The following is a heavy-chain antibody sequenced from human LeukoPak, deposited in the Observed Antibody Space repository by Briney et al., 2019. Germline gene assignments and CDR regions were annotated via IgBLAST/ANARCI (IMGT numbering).Heavy chain of an antibody. CDR2: INPNSGGT. CDR3: ARVRIGQQLDKYYYYAMDV. Sequence: ASVKVSCKASGYTFTDYYMHWVRQAPGQGLKWKGWINPNSGGTNYAQKSQGRVTMTTDTSISTAYMEGSRLRSDDTAVYYCARVRIGQQLDKYYYYAMDVWGQGTTVTVSS. CDR1: GYTFTDYY. D-gene: IGHD6-13*01. J-gene: IGHJ6*02. V-gene: IGHV1-2*02.